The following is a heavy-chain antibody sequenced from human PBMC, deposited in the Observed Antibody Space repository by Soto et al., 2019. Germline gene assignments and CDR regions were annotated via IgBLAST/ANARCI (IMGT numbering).Heavy chain of an antibody. J-gene: IGHJ4*02. D-gene: IGHD3-22*01. Sequence: VGSVRLSCAASGVTFSSYSMNWVRQAPGKGLEWVSSISSSSSYIYYADSVKGRFTISRDNAKKSLYLQMNSLRAEDTAVYYCARDIRAYYYDSRGYSPGYWGEGKRGTVSS. CDR2: ISSSSSYI. CDR3: ARDIRAYYYDSRGYSPGY. V-gene: IGHV3-21*01. CDR1: GVTFSSYS.